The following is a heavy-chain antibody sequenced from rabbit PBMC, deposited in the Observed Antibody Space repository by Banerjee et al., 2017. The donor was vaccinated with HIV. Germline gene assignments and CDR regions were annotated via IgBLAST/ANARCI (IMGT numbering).Heavy chain of an antibody. D-gene: IGHD4-1*01. V-gene: IGHV1S43*01. J-gene: IGHJ4*01. Sequence: QEQLEESGGDLVKPEGSLTLTCTASGFSFSNKYVMCWVRQAPGKGLEWIACCFISSGTTWYASWVNGRFTISRSTSLGTVDLKMTSLTAADTATYFCARDLAGVIGWNFNLWGPGTLVTV. CDR3: ARDLAGVIGWNFNL. CDR2: CFISSGTT. CDR1: GFSFSNKYV.